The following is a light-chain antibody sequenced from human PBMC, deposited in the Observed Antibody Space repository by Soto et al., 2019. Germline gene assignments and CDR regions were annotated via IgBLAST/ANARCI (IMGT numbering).Light chain of an antibody. Sequence: EVVLTQSPASLSLSAGERATLSCRASQSVSAYLAWYQQKPGQAPRLLIYGASTRATGIPARFSGSGSGTEFTLTISSLQSEDFAVYYCQQYNDWPPVTFGGGTKVDIK. CDR1: QSVSAY. V-gene: IGKV3-15*01. CDR3: QQYNDWPPVT. J-gene: IGKJ4*01. CDR2: GAS.